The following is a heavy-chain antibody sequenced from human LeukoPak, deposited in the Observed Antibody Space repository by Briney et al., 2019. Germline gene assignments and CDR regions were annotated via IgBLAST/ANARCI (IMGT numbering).Heavy chain of an antibody. J-gene: IGHJ5*02. CDR2: IYYSGST. Sequence: SETLSLTCTVSGGPISSSSYYWGWNRQPPGKGLEWIGSIYYSGSTYYNPSLKSRVTISVDTSKNQFSLKLSSVTAADTAVYYCARRHGDYGYNWFDPWGQGTLVTVSS. V-gene: IGHV4-39*07. D-gene: IGHD4-17*01. CDR3: ARRHGDYGYNWFDP. CDR1: GGPISSSSYY.